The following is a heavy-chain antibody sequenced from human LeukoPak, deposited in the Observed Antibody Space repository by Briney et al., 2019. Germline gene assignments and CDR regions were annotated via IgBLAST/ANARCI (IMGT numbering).Heavy chain of an antibody. V-gene: IGHV4-39*01. J-gene: IGHJ3*02. CDR2: IYYSGST. CDR1: GGSISSSSYY. Sequence: SETLSLTCTVSGGSISSSSYYWGWIRRPPGKGLEWIGSIYYSGSTYYNPSLKSRVTISVDTSKNQFSLKLNSVTDADTAVYYCARANYYDSSGYSRGAFDIWGQGTMVTVSS. D-gene: IGHD3-22*01. CDR3: ARANYYDSSGYSRGAFDI.